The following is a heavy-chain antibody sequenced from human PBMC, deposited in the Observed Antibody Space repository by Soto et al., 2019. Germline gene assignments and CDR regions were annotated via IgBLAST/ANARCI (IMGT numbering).Heavy chain of an antibody. D-gene: IGHD2-2*03. CDR2: IIPIFGTA. Sequence: VKVSCKASGGTFSSYAISWVRQAPGQGLEWMGGIIPIFGTANYAQKFQGRVTITADKSTSTAYMELSSLRSEDTAVYYCASGYCSSTSCYGYYYYGMDVWGQGTTVTVSS. V-gene: IGHV1-69*06. CDR3: ASGYCSSTSCYGYYYYGMDV. J-gene: IGHJ6*02. CDR1: GGTFSSYA.